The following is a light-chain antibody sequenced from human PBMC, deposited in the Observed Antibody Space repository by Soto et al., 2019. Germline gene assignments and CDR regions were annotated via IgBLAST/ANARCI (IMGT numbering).Light chain of an antibody. CDR1: SSDVGGYDY. Sequence: QSALTQPTSASGSPGQSVTISCTGTSSDVGGYDYVSWYQQHSGKAPKLIIYEVSKRPSGVSDRFSGFKSGNTASLTVSGLQAEDEADYYCSSYAGSNNLVFGGGTKVTVL. CDR3: SSYAGSNNLV. V-gene: IGLV2-8*01. J-gene: IGLJ2*01. CDR2: EVS.